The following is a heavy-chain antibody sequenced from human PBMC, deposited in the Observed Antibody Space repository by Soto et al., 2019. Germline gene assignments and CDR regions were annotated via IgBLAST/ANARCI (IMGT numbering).Heavy chain of an antibody. CDR2: ISSSGSTI. Sequence: PGGPLRLSCAASGFTFSSYEMNRVRQAPGKGLEWVSYISSSGSTIYYADSVKGRFTISRDNAKNSLYLQMNSLRAEDTAVYYCARDPSGDFWSDYRPPNGKNWFDPWGQGTLVTVSS. CDR1: GFTFSSYE. CDR3: ARDPSGDFWSDYRPPNGKNWFDP. D-gene: IGHD3-3*01. J-gene: IGHJ5*02. V-gene: IGHV3-48*03.